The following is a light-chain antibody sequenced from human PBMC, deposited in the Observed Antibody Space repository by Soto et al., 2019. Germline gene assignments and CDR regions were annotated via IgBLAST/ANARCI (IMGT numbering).Light chain of an antibody. J-gene: IGKJ1*01. CDR3: QQYYSSPRT. CDR1: QSVSSSY. CDR2: GAS. Sequence: EIVLTQSPGTLSLSPGERATLSCRASQSVSSSYLAWYQQKPGQAPRLLIYGASSRATGIPDRFSGSGSGTDFTLIISRLEPEDFAVYYCQQYYSSPRTFGQGTKVEIK. V-gene: IGKV3-20*01.